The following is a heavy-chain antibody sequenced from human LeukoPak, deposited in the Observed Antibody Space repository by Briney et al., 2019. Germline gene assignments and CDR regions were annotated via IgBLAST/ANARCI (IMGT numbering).Heavy chain of an antibody. Sequence: GRSLRLSCAASGFTFSNAWMSWVRQAPGKGLEWVGRIKSKTDGGTTDYAAPVKGRFTISRDDSKNTLYLQMNSLKTEDTAVYYCTTYITMVRGVITEGGYYYGMDVWGKGTTVTVSS. V-gene: IGHV3-15*01. CDR3: TTYITMVRGVITEGGYYYGMDV. J-gene: IGHJ6*04. CDR2: IKSKTDGGTT. D-gene: IGHD3-10*01. CDR1: GFTFSNAW.